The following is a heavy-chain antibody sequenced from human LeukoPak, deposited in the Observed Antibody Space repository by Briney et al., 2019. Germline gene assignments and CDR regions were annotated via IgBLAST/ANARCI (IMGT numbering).Heavy chain of an antibody. J-gene: IGHJ4*02. CDR2: ISGSGT. D-gene: IGHD2-15*01. CDR1: GLTFRSYA. CDR3: ARLRFGVVAGY. V-gene: IGHV3-23*01. Sequence: GGSLRLSCATSGLTFRSYAMIWVRQPPGRGLQWVSGISGSGTYYADFAKGRFTISRDNSKNTLYLQMNSLRAEDTATYYCARLRFGVVAGYWGQGTLVTVSS.